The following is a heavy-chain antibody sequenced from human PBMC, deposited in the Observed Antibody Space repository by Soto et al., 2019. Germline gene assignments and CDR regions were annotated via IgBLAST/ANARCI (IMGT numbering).Heavy chain of an antibody. CDR2: ISYDGSNK. CDR3: AKEYLYQGSYYYYMDV. V-gene: IGHV3-30*18. CDR1: GFTFSSYG. D-gene: IGHD2-2*02. Sequence: QVQLVESGGGVVQPGRSLRLSCAASGFTFSSYGMHWVRQAPGKGLEWVAVISYDGSNKYYADSVKGRFTISRDNSKNTLYLQMNGLRAEDTAVYYCAKEYLYQGSYYYYMDVWGKGTTVTVSS. J-gene: IGHJ6*03.